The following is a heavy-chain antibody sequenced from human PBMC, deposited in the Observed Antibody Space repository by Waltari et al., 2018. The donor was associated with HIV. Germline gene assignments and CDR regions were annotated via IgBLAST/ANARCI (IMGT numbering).Heavy chain of an antibody. V-gene: IGHV3-73*02. CDR1: GFTFSGSA. J-gene: IGHJ4*02. D-gene: IGHD6-19*01. CDR3: TSWDSSGWKANF. Sequence: EVQLVESGGGLVQPGGSLKLSCAASGFTFSGSAVHWVRQPSGKGLEWVCLMRTKSNNDATEDAAWVKGRFSSPRNESKNTACLQMNSLKTEDTAVYYFTSWDSSGWKANFWGQGTLVTVSS. CDR2: MRTKSNNDAT.